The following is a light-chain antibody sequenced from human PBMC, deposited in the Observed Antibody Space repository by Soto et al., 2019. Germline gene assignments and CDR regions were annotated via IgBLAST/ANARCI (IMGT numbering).Light chain of an antibody. CDR3: QQYHIWYT. J-gene: IGKJ5*01. CDR2: ETS. Sequence: EIVVTQFPATLSVSPGERATLSCRTSQSVSTHLAWFQQGPGQAPRLLIYETSTRATGVPARFTGSGSETEFTLTISSLQSEDFAVYYCQQYHIWYTFGQGTRLEIK. CDR1: QSVSTH. V-gene: IGKV3-15*01.